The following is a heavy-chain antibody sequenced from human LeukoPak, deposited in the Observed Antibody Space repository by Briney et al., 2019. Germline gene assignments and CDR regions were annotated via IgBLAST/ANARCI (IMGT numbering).Heavy chain of an antibody. CDR2: IIPILGIA. Sequence: ASVKVSCKASGGTFSSYAISWVRQAPGQGLEWMGRIIPILGIANYAQKFQGRVTITADKSTSTAYMELSSLRSEDTAVYYCARSTVALPLHGAAVWGQGTTVNVSS. CDR1: GGTFSSYA. CDR3: ARSTVALPLHGAAV. V-gene: IGHV1-69*04. D-gene: IGHD4-23*01. J-gene: IGHJ6*02.